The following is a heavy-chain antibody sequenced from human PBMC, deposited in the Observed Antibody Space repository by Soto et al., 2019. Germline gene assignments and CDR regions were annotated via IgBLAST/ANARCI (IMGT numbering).Heavy chain of an antibody. D-gene: IGHD2-15*01. J-gene: IGHJ4*02. CDR3: ARDVYCSANSCYSYFDC. CDR1: GFIFSDYG. V-gene: IGHV3-49*03. Sequence: EVQLVESGGGLVQPGRSLRLSCTASGFIFSDYGFSWFRQAPGKGLEWLGFIRSKPYGGTTEYVASVKGRFTISRDDSKSLAYLQLNSLKTEDTAVYYCARDVYCSANSCYSYFDCWGQGTLVTVSS. CDR2: IRSKPYGGTT.